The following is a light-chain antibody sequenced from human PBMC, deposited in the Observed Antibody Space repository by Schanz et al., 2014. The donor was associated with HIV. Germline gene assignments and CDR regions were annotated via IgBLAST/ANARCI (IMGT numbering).Light chain of an antibody. V-gene: IGLV1-44*01. J-gene: IGLJ3*02. Sequence: QSVLTQPPSVSGTPGQRVTLSCSASSSNIATNAVNWYQQLPGTAPKLLIYNTYHRPSGVPDRFSGSQSDSSASLAISGLQSEDEADYHCAAWDDGLNAWVFGGGTKLTVL. CDR1: SSNIATNA. CDR3: AAWDDGLNAWV. CDR2: NTY.